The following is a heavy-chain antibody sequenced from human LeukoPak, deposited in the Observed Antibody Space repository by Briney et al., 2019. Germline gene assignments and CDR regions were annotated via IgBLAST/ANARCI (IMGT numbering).Heavy chain of an antibody. CDR1: GFTFSSYD. V-gene: IGHV3-13*05. Sequence: GGSLRLSCAASGFTFSSYDMHWVXQATGXXXXWVSAIGTAGDPYYPGSVKGRFTISRENAKNSLYLQMNSLRAGDTAVYYCARGDYDSSGYSFDYWGQGTLVTVSS. J-gene: IGHJ4*02. CDR2: IGTAGDP. D-gene: IGHD3-22*01. CDR3: ARGDYDSSGYSFDY.